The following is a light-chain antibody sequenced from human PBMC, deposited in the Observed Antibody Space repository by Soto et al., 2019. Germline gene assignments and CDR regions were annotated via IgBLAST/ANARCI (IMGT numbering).Light chain of an antibody. CDR2: AAS. V-gene: IGKV1-39*01. Sequence: DIQMTQSPSSLSASVGDGVTITSLASQSISSYVNWYQQNPGKATQLLIYAASSLQSGVPSRFSVSGSGTDFTLTISSLQPEDFATYYCQQANSFPWTFGQGTKVDIK. CDR1: QSISSY. J-gene: IGKJ1*01. CDR3: QQANSFPWT.